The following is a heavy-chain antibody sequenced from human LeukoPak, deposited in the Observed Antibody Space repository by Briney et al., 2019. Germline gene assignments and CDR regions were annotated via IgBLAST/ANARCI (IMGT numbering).Heavy chain of an antibody. CDR3: ARKLGYCSSTSCYRGAFDI. Sequence: GESLKISCKGSGYSFTRYWIAWVRQMPGKGLEWMGIIYPGDSDTRYSPSFQGQVTISADKSISTAYLQWSSLKASDTAMYYCARKLGYCSSTSCYRGAFDIWGQGTMVTVSS. CDR2: IYPGDSDT. J-gene: IGHJ3*02. V-gene: IGHV5-51*01. CDR1: GYSFTRYW. D-gene: IGHD2-2*01.